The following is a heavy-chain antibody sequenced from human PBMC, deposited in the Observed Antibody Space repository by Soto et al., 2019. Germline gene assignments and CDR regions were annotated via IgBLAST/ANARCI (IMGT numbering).Heavy chain of an antibody. V-gene: IGHV1-8*01. D-gene: IGHD3-22*01. J-gene: IGHJ4*02. CDR3: ARGLDYYDSSAYDH. Sequence: QVQLVQSGAEVKKPGASVKVSCKASGYTFTSYDINWVRQGTGQGLEWVGWVNPNSGNTGYAQKFRGRVAVTNDTTASTAYMEVSSLRSEDTAVYYCARGLDYYDSSAYDHWGQGTLVTVSS. CDR2: VNPNSGNT. CDR1: GYTFTSYD.